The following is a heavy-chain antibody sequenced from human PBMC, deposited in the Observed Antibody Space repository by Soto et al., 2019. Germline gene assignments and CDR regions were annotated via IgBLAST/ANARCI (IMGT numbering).Heavy chain of an antibody. CDR1: GFRITNTW. CDR2: VKSKADGGTA. Sequence: PGGSLRLSCAASGFRITNTWMHWVRPDPGKGLEWVGRVKSKADGGTADYAAPVKGRFTVSRDDSKNTQYLQMNSLRAEDTAVYYCARDKSDSSGFDPWGQGTLVTVSS. D-gene: IGHD6-19*01. V-gene: IGHV3-15*07. CDR3: ARDKSDSSGFDP. J-gene: IGHJ5*02.